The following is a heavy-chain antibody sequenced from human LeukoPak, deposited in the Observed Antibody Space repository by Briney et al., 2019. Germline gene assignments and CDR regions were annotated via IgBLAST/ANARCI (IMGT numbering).Heavy chain of an antibody. V-gene: IGHV3-30*18. D-gene: IGHD6-19*01. Sequence: PGGSLRLSCAASGFTFSSCGMHWVRQAPGKGLEWVAVISYDGSNKYYADSVKGRFTISRDNSKNTLYLQMNSLRAEDTAVYYCAKGATRAVAGILDYWGQGTLVTVSS. CDR3: AKGATRAVAGILDY. J-gene: IGHJ4*02. CDR2: ISYDGSNK. CDR1: GFTFSSCG.